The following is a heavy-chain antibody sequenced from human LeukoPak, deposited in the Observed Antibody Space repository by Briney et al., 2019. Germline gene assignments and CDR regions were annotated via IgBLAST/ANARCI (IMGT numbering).Heavy chain of an antibody. CDR3: ARGGRDGMDV. D-gene: IGHD3-10*01. Sequence: ASVKVSCKASGYSFTSYGFTWVRRAPGQGLEWMGWVSAYDGSANYAQKIRGRVTMTTDASKNTVYMELRSLRFDDTAVYYCARGGRDGMDVWGQGTTVTVSS. CDR2: VSAYDGSA. V-gene: IGHV1-18*01. J-gene: IGHJ6*02. CDR1: GYSFTSYG.